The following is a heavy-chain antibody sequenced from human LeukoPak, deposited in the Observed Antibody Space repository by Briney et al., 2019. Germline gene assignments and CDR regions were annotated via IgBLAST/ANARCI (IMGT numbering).Heavy chain of an antibody. Sequence: RPSETLSLACAVYGGSFSGYYWSWIRQPPGKGLGWIGEINHSGSTNYNPSLKSRVTISVDTSKNQFSLKLSSVTAADTAVYYCARQRRGVTRARVSWFDPWGQGTLVTVSS. J-gene: IGHJ5*02. V-gene: IGHV4-34*01. D-gene: IGHD3-10*01. CDR3: ARQRRGVTRARVSWFDP. CDR2: INHSGST. CDR1: GGSFSGYY.